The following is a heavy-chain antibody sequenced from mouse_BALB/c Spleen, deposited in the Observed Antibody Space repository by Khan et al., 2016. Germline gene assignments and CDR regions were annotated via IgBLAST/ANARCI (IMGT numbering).Heavy chain of an antibody. V-gene: IGHV5-6-3*01. CDR2: INSNGGST. CDR1: GCTFSSYG. CDR3: ARDRRRDGWYFDA. Sequence: EVELVESGGGLVQPGGSLKLSCAASGCTFSSYGMSWVRQTPDKRLELVATINSNGGSTYYPDSVKGRFTISRDNAKNTLYLQMSSLKSEDTAMYYCARDRRRDGWYFDAW. J-gene: IGHJ1*01. D-gene: IGHD2-12*01.